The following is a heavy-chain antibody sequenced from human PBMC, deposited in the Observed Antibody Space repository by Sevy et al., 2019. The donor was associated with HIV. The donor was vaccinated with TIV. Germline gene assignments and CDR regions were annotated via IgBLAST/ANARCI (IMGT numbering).Heavy chain of an antibody. Sequence: GSLRLSCSVSGDSINNYYWSWIRQPPGKGLEWIGYTSYSGTTNYSPSLKSRVDISVDTSMHHFSLKINSVTAADTAVYYCARLRWDVVDAPGATPGCYFDSWGQGILVTVSS. CDR3: ARLRWDVVDAPGATPGCYFDS. D-gene: IGHD2-2*02. CDR1: GDSINNYY. V-gene: IGHV4-59*12. J-gene: IGHJ4*02. CDR2: TSYSGTT.